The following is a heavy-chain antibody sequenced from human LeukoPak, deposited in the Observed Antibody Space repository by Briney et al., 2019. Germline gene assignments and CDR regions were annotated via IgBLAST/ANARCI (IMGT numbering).Heavy chain of an antibody. V-gene: IGHV3-30*02. D-gene: IGHD2-2*01. CDR2: IRYDGTKK. CDR1: GLNLSNSG. J-gene: IGHJ5*01. CDR3: AKDMRILPDVFDS. Sequence: GGSLRLSCAASGLNLSNSGMDWVRQAPGKGLQWVAFIRYDGTKKYYVDSVKGRFTISRDNSKNTLYLQMNSLRVEDTAVYFCAKDMRILPDVFDSWGQGTLVTVSS.